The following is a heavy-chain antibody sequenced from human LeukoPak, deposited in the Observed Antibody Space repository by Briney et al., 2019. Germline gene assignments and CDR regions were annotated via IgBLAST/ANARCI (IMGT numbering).Heavy chain of an antibody. CDR2: IYTSGST. V-gene: IGHV4-4*07. J-gene: IGHJ6*02. D-gene: IGHD6-6*01. CDR3: ARGRIAARRDALNYYGMDV. CDR1: GGSISSYY. Sequence: SETLSLTCTVSGGSISSYYWSWIRQPAGKGLEWIGRIYTSGSTNYNPSLKSRVTMSVDTSKNQFSLKLSSVTAADTAVYYCARGRIAARRDALNYYGMDVWGQGTTVTVSS.